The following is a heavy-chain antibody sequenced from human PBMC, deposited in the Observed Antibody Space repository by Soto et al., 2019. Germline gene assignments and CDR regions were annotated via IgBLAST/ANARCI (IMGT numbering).Heavy chain of an antibody. V-gene: IGHV3-30-3*01. CDR3: ARDSSGCDY. Sequence: PGGSLRLSCAASGFTFSSYAMHWVRQAPGKGLEWVAVISYDGSNKYYADSVKGRFTISRDNSKNTLYLQMNSLRAEDTVVYYCARDSSGCDYWGQGTLVTVPS. CDR2: ISYDGSNK. D-gene: IGHD6-19*01. J-gene: IGHJ4*02. CDR1: GFTFSSYA.